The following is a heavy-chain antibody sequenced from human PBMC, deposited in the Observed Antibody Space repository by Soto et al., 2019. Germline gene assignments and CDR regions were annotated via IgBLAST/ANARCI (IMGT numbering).Heavy chain of an antibody. CDR1: GFSLSTGGMG. Sequence: QITLKESGPTLVKPTQTLTLTCTFSGFSLSTGGMGVGWIRQPPGKALEWLALIYWDDDKRYSPSLESRLTITKDTFKNQXDLXMXSMDPVDTATYYCAHSRCGGDCLQSYSSHYYYGVDVWGQGTTVTVSS. D-gene: IGHD2-21*02. V-gene: IGHV2-5*02. CDR3: AHSRCGGDCLQSYSSHYYYGVDV. J-gene: IGHJ6*02. CDR2: IYWDDDK.